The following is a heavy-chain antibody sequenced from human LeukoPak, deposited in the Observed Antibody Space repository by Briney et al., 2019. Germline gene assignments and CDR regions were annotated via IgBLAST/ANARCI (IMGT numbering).Heavy chain of an antibody. CDR2: IQNTGDT. J-gene: IGHJ4*02. CDR3: VKHGSGWSFDY. CDR1: SASISNYY. V-gene: IGHV4-59*01. Sequence: SETQSLTCTVSSASISNYYWGWIRQSPGKGLEWIGYIQNTGDTTYNPSLKSRVSISKDMSNNQFSLQLRSVTAADTAVYYCVKHGSGWSFDYWGPGSLVTVSS. D-gene: IGHD6-19*01.